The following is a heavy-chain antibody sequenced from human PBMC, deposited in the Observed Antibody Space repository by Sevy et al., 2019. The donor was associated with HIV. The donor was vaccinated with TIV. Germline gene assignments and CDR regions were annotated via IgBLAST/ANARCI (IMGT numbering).Heavy chain of an antibody. CDR1: GFTFSSYS. CDR3: AREGVRTTMTPGAFDI. V-gene: IGHV3-21*01. J-gene: IGHJ3*02. CDR2: ISSSSSYI. Sequence: GGSLRLSCAASGFTFSSYSMNWVRQAPGKGLEWVSSISSSSSYIYYADSVKGRFTISRDNAKNSLYLQMNSLRAEDTAVYYCAREGVRTTMTPGAFDIWGQGTMVTVSS. D-gene: IGHD4-17*01.